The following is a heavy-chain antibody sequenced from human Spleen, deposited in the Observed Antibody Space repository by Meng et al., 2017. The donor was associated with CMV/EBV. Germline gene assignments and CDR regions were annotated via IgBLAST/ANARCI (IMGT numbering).Heavy chain of an antibody. J-gene: IGHJ5*02. D-gene: IGHD3-3*01. CDR1: GFTFSSYAM. Sequence: ESLKISCAASGFTFSSYAMSWVRQPPGKGLEWIGEVYHSGRTNYNPSLMSRVTISVDKSENQFSLKLTSVTAADTAVYYCARGPTLRGQYYDFSTPGAWFDPWGQGSQVTVSS. V-gene: IGHV4/OR15-8*01. CDR2: VYHSGRT. CDR3: ARGPTLRGQYYDFSTPGAWFDP.